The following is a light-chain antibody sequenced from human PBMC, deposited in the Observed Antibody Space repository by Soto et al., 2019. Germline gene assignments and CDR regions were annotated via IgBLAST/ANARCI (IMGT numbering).Light chain of an antibody. CDR1: QSVSSY. V-gene: IGKV3-11*01. J-gene: IGKJ5*01. Sequence: EIVLTQSPATLSLSPGERATLSCRASQSVSSYLAWYQQKPGQAPRLLIYDASKRATGIPARFSGSESGTDFTLTISSLEPKDFAVYYCEQGGTFGQGTRREIK. CDR2: DAS. CDR3: EQGGT.